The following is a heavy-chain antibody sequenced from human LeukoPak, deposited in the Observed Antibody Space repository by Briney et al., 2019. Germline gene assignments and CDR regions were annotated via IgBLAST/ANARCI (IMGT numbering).Heavy chain of an antibody. CDR2: IYYSGST. CDR3: ARCQSSGWRGYWFDP. CDR1: GGSISSGGYY. Sequence: PSQTLSLTCTVSGGSISSGGYYWSWIRQHPGKGLEWIGYIYYSGSTYYNPSLKSRVTISVDTSKNQFSLKLSSVTAADTAVYYCARCQSSGWRGYWFDPWGQGTLVTVSS. V-gene: IGHV4-31*03. D-gene: IGHD6-19*01. J-gene: IGHJ5*02.